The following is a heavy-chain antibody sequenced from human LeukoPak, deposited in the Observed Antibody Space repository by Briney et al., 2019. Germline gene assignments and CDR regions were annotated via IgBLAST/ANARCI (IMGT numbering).Heavy chain of an antibody. Sequence: ASVKVSCKASGYTFTGYYMHWVRQAPGQGLEWMGWINPNSGGTNYAQKFQGRVTMTRDTSISTAYMELSRLRSDDTAVYYCARVTPINWNYGVIRFETPNWFDPWGQGTLVTVSS. CDR2: INPNSGGT. V-gene: IGHV1-2*02. CDR3: ARVTPINWNYGVIRFETPNWFDP. J-gene: IGHJ5*02. CDR1: GYTFTGYY. D-gene: IGHD1-7*01.